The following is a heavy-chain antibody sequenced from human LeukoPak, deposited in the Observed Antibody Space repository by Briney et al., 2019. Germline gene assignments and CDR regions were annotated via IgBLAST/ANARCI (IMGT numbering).Heavy chain of an antibody. J-gene: IGHJ5*02. CDR3: ARSPMVRGLKGWFDP. Sequence: SETLSLTCTVSGGSISSGSYYWSWIRQPPGKGLEWIGYIYYSGSTNYNPSLKSRVTISVDTSKNQFSLKLSSVTAADTAVYYCARSPMVRGLKGWFDPWGQGTLVTVSS. D-gene: IGHD3-10*01. CDR2: IYYSGST. V-gene: IGHV4-61*01. CDR1: GGSISSGSYY.